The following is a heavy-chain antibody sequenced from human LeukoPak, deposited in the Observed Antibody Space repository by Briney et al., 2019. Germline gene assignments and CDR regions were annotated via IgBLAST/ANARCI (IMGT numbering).Heavy chain of an antibody. CDR2: ISGCGGST. CDR3: AKAPGYSSYYFDY. CDR1: GFTFSSYA. V-gene: IGHV3-23*01. D-gene: IGHD5-18*01. Sequence: PGGSLRLSCAASGFTFSSYAMSWVRQAPGKGLEWVSAISGCGGSTYYADSVKGRFTISRDNSKNTLYLQMNSLRAEDTAVYYCAKAPGYSSYYFDYWGQGTLVTVSS. J-gene: IGHJ4*02.